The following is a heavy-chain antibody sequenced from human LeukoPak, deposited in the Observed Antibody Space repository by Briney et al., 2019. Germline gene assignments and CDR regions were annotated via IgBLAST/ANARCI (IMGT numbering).Heavy chain of an antibody. V-gene: IGHV1-69*13. CDR3: ATCARNFYCYRFDY. Sequence: ASVKVSCKASGGIFSSYAISWVRQAPGQGLEWMGGIIPIFGTANYAQKFQGSVTITADESTSTAYMELSSLRSEDTAVYYCATCARNFYCYRFDYWGQGTLVTVSS. CDR1: GGIFSSYA. J-gene: IGHJ4*02. D-gene: IGHD2-2*02. CDR2: IIPIFGTA.